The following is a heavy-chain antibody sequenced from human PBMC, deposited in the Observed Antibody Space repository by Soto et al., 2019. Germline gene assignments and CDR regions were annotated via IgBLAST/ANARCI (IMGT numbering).Heavy chain of an antibody. CDR1: GGSISSGGYY. CDR2: IYYSGST. J-gene: IGHJ6*02. CDR3: ARDRTVAKMYGSGSYYSGYYYGMDV. V-gene: IGHV4-31*01. D-gene: IGHD3-10*01. Sequence: QVQLQESGPGLVKPSQTLSLTCTVSGGSISSGGYYWSWIRQHPGKGLEWIGYIYYSGSTYYNPYLKSLVTISVDTSKNQFSLKLSSVTAADTAVYYCARDRTVAKMYGSGSYYSGYYYGMDVWGQGTTVTVSS.